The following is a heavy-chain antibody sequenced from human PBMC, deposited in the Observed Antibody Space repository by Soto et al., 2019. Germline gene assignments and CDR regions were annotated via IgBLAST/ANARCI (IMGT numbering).Heavy chain of an antibody. CDR1: GGSFSGYY. J-gene: IGHJ6*03. CDR3: GRGYCSGGSCYSSYYYYMDV. D-gene: IGHD2-15*01. V-gene: IGHV4-34*01. CDR2: INHSGST. Sequence: SETLSLTCAVYGGSFSGYYWSWIRQPPGKGLEWIGEINHSGSTNYNPSLKSRVTISVDTSKNQFSLKLSSVTAADTAVYYCGRGYCSGGSCYSSYYYYMDVWGKGTTVTVSS.